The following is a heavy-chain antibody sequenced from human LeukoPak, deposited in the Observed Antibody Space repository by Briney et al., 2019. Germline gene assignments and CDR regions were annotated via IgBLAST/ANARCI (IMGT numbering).Heavy chain of an antibody. Sequence: PGGSLRLSCAASGFTFSSYWMHWVRQAPGKGLVWVSRIHSDGRSTDYADSVKGRFTISRDNAKNSLCLQMNSLRAEDTAVYYCARLVWGGGSLDAFDIWGQGTMVTVSS. J-gene: IGHJ3*02. CDR1: GFTFSSYW. V-gene: IGHV3-74*01. CDR3: ARLVWGGGSLDAFDI. CDR2: IHSDGRST. D-gene: IGHD3-16*01.